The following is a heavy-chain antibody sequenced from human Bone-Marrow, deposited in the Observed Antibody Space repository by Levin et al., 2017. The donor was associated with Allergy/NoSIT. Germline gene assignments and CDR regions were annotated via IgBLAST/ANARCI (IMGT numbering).Heavy chain of an antibody. D-gene: IGHD1-26*01. CDR3: AKDLYSGGWFNYFDP. CDR2: ISHDGRAQ. Sequence: GESLKISCVGSGLIISNSGMHWVRQAPGKGLEWVAMISHDGRAQYYADSVKGRFTVSRDNSKNTVYLLMNSLRDEDTAIYYCAKDLYSGGWFNYFDPWGQGTLVTVSS. V-gene: IGHV3-30*18. J-gene: IGHJ5*02. CDR1: GLIISNSG.